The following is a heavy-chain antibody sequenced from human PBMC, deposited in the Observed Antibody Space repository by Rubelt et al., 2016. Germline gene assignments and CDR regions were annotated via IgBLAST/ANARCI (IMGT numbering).Heavy chain of an antibody. CDR3: ARVRSSFVPTIFDY. J-gene: IGHJ4*02. Sequence: QVQLQESGPGLVKPSETLSLTCTVSGGSISSYYWSWIRQPPGKGLEWIGEINHSGSTNYNPSLNSRVTSSVDTSKNQFSLKLSSVTAADTAVYYCARVRSSFVPTIFDYWGQGTLVTVSS. CDR2: INHSGST. V-gene: IGHV4-59*12. CDR1: GGSISSYY. D-gene: IGHD6-13*01.